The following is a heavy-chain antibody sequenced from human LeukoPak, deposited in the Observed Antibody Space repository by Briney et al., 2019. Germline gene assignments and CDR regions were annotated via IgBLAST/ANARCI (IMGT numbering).Heavy chain of an antibody. CDR3: AKGGQDYDFWRFDY. J-gene: IGHJ4*02. CDR1: GFSFSVYA. D-gene: IGHD3-3*01. Sequence: PGGSLRLSCAASGFSFSVYAMSWVRQAPGKGLEWVSSISGSAGRTYYTNSVKGQFTISRENFKNTVFLEMNNLGAEDTALYYCAKGGQDYDFWRFDYWGQGNLVIVSS. CDR2: ISGSAGRT. V-gene: IGHV3-23*01.